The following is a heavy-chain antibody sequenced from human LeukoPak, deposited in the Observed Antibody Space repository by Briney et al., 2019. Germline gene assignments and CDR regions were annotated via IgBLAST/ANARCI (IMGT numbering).Heavy chain of an antibody. V-gene: IGHV4-30-2*01. Sequence: SQILSLTCAVSGGSISSGGYSWSWIRQPPGKGLEWIGYIYHSGSTYYNPSLKSRVTISVDRTKNQFSLKLSSVTAAATAVYYCARAVEGIVATISYFDYWGQGTLVTVSS. D-gene: IGHD5-12*01. CDR1: GGSISSGGYS. CDR3: ARAVEGIVATISYFDY. CDR2: IYHSGST. J-gene: IGHJ4*02.